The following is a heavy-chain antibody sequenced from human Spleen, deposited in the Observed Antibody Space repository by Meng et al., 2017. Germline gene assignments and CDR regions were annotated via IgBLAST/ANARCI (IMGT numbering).Heavy chain of an antibody. CDR1: GGSISTTKW. D-gene: IGHD4-11*01. Sequence: QGQLQDSGPGLVTPSGTLSLTCAVSGGSISTTKWWNWVRQTPGKGLEWVGEIYHSGSTNYNPSLKSRVTMSVDKSKNQFSLKLTSVTAADSAVYYCARGPTTMAHDFDYWGQGTLVTVSS. J-gene: IGHJ4*02. CDR2: IYHSGST. V-gene: IGHV4-4*02. CDR3: ARGPTTMAHDFDY.